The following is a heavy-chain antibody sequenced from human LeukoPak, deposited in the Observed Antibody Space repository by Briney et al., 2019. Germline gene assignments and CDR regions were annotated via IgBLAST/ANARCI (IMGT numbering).Heavy chain of an antibody. D-gene: IGHD3-22*01. CDR3: ARDPGEYYYDSSGYSHYYYGMDV. V-gene: IGHV3-23*01. CDR2: ISEGGSST. J-gene: IGHJ6*02. CDR1: GFAFSSYA. Sequence: GGSLRLSCAASGFAFSSYAMTWVRQPPGKGLEWVSAISEGGSSTYYADSVKGRFTISRDNSKNTLYLQMNSLRAEDTAVYYCARDPGEYYYDSSGYSHYYYGMDVWGQGTTVTVSS.